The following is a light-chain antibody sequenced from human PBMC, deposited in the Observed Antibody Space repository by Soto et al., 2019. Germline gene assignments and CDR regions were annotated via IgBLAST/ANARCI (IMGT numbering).Light chain of an antibody. V-gene: IGKV1-8*01. J-gene: IGKJ2*01. Sequence: AIRMTQSPSSFSASTGDRVTITCRASQGISSYLAWYQQKPGKAPKLLIYAASTLQSGVPSRFSGSGSGTEFTLTISCLQSEDFATYYCQQYYTYPYTFGGGTKLEIK. CDR3: QQYYTYPYT. CDR1: QGISSY. CDR2: AAS.